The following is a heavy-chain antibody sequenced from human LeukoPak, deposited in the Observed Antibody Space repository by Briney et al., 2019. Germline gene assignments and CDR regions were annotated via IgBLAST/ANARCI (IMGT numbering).Heavy chain of an antibody. CDR2: ISAYNGNT. V-gene: IGHV1-18*01. CDR1: GYTFTSYG. Sequence: GALVKVSCKASGYTFTSYGISWVRQAPGQGREWMGWISAYNGNTNYAQKLQGRVTMTTDTSTSTAYMELRSLRSDDTAVYYCARFVDQVVVPAAHPDQGDFDYWGQGTLVTVSS. D-gene: IGHD2-2*01. J-gene: IGHJ4*02. CDR3: ARFVDQVVVPAAHPDQGDFDY.